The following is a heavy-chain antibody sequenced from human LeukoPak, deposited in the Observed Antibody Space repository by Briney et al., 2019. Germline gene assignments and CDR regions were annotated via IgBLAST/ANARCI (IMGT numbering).Heavy chain of an antibody. J-gene: IGHJ6*03. D-gene: IGHD3-9*01. CDR2: IYYSGST. V-gene: IGHV4-59*08. CDR3: ARGRSTLHSAGGHDIEFYYYYYMDV. CDR1: GGSISSYY. Sequence: SETLSLTCTVSGGSISSYYWSWIRQPPGKGLEWLGYIYYSGSTNYNPSLKSRVTISVDTSKNQFSLKLSSVTAADTAVYYCARGRSTLHSAGGHDIEFYYYYYMDVWGKGTTVTISS.